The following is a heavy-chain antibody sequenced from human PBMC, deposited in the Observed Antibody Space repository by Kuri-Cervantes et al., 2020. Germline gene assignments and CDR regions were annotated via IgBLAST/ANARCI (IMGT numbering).Heavy chain of an antibody. CDR1: GFTFSSYS. CDR2: ISSSSSTI. V-gene: IGHV3-48*02. CDR3: ARSPRGYSSSWFDY. D-gene: IGHD6-13*01. Sequence: GGSLRLSCAASGFTFSSYSMNWVRQAPGKGLEWVSYISSSSSTIYYADSVKGRFTISRDNAKNSLYLQMNSLRDEDTAVYYCARSPRGYSSSWFDYWGQGTLVTVSS. J-gene: IGHJ4*02.